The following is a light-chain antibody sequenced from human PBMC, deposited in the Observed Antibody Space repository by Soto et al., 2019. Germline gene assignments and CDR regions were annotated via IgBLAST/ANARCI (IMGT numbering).Light chain of an antibody. V-gene: IGLV1-47*01. CDR3: AAWDDSLSGLYV. J-gene: IGLJ1*01. CDR2: RNN. Sequence: QSVLTQPPSASGTPGQRVTISCSGSSSNIGSNYVYWYQQLPGTAPKLLIYRNNQRPSGVPDRXSGXKSGXXXSLXIXGPRSEDEADYYCAAWDDSLSGLYVFGTGTKLTVL. CDR1: SSNIGSNY.